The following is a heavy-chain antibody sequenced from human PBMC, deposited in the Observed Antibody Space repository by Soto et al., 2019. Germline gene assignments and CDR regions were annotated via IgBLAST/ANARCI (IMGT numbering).Heavy chain of an antibody. CDR3: ASWDVYNTYFFG. J-gene: IGHJ4*02. V-gene: IGHV3-7*01. CDR1: GLTFRTYW. D-gene: IGHD1-1*01. CDR2: IRQDGSEK. Sequence: GGSLRLSCAASGLTFRTYWMSWVRQAPGKGLDWVANIRQDGSEKYDVDSEKGRFTISRDNVKDSLYLQMYSLRDEDTAVYYCASWDVYNTYFFGWGQGTLVTVSS.